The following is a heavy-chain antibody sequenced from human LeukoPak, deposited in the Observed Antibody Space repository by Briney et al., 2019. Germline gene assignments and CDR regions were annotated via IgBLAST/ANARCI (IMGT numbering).Heavy chain of an antibody. J-gene: IGHJ4*02. CDR3: AKDRGIAVAGTFGY. D-gene: IGHD6-19*01. CDR2: ISWNCGSI. CDR1: GFTFDDYA. Sequence: GGSLRLSCAASGFTFDDYAMHWVRQAPGKGLEWVSGISWNCGSIGYADSVKGRFTISRDNAKNSLYLQMNSLRAEDTALYYCAKDRGIAVAGTFGYWGQGTLVTVSS. V-gene: IGHV3-9*01.